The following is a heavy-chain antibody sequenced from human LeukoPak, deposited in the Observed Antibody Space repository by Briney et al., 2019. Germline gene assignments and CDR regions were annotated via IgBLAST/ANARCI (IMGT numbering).Heavy chain of an antibody. CDR1: GDSISTYY. Sequence: SETLSLTCTVSGDSISTYYWSWIRQPPGKGLEWIGYIYYSGSTTYNPSLKSRVTISVDTSKNQFSLKLSSVTAADTAVYYCARGRSARHLDYWGQGTLVTVSS. D-gene: IGHD6-6*01. CDR2: IYYSGST. CDR3: ARGRSARHLDY. V-gene: IGHV4-59*01. J-gene: IGHJ4*02.